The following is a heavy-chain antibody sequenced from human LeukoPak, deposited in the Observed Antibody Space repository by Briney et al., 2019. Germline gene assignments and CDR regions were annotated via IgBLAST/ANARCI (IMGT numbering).Heavy chain of an antibody. J-gene: IGHJ4*02. CDR1: GFTFDDYA. V-gene: IGHV3-43D*03. CDR2: LSWEGVGT. Sequence: GGSLRLSCAASGFTFDDYAMHWVRHPPGRGLEWVSLLSWEGVGTYYAESVKGRFTVSRDNSKNSLYLQMDSLRPDDTAFYYCVRGRSRNFGESYYFDFWGQGSLVTVSS. D-gene: IGHD3-10*01. CDR3: VRGRSRNFGESYYFDF.